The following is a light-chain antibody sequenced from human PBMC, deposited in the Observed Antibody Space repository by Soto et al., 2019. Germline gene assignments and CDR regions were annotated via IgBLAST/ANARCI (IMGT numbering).Light chain of an antibody. CDR3: QHYGTSAL. V-gene: IGKV3-20*01. Sequence: EIGLTQSPGTLSLSPGERATLSCRASQTVSDMYLAWYQQKPGQAPRLLIYASNRATGIPDRFSGSGSGTAFSLTIGRLESEDFAVYYCQHYGTSALFGPGNKVDIK. J-gene: IGKJ3*01. CDR2: AS. CDR1: QTVSDMY.